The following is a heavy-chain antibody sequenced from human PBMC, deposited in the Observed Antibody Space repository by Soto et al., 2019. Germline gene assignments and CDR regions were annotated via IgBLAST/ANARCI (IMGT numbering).Heavy chain of an antibody. CDR3: ARDEYQLLSSVSWFDS. J-gene: IGHJ5*01. V-gene: IGHV4-30-4*01. Sequence: LSLTCTVSGGSIGDDSYWSWIRQTPGKGLEWIGYIYHTGNTYYNPSLRSRVSVSVDKSKSQFSLKLISVTAADTAVYFCARDEYQLLSSVSWFDSWGQGTLVTVSS. D-gene: IGHD2-2*01. CDR1: GGSIGDDSY. CDR2: IYHTGNT.